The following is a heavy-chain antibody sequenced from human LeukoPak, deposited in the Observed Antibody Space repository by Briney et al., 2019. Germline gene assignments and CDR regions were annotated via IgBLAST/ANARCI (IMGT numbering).Heavy chain of an antibody. Sequence: SETLSLTCTVSGGSISSSSYYWSWIQQPPGKRLEWIGYIYYSGSTNYNPSLKSRVTISVDTSKNQFSLKLSSVTAADTAVYYCAGGSYYVFDYWGQGTLVTVSS. V-gene: IGHV4-61*05. D-gene: IGHD1-26*01. CDR2: IYYSGST. J-gene: IGHJ4*02. CDR1: GGSISSSSYY. CDR3: AGGSYYVFDY.